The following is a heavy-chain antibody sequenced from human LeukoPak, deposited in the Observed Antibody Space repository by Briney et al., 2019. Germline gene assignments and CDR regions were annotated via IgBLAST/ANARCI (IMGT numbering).Heavy chain of an antibody. D-gene: IGHD1-14*01. CDR3: ARHEPPGARRHLDY. J-gene: IGHJ4*02. CDR1: GGSISSSY. V-gene: IGHV4-59*08. CDR2: IYNTGTT. Sequence: SETLSLTCNVSGGSISSSYWSWIRQPPGKGLEWVGYIYNTGTTNYNPSLNSRVTISVDTSKNQLSLRLSSVTAADTAVYHCARHEPPGARRHLDYWGQGTLVTVSS.